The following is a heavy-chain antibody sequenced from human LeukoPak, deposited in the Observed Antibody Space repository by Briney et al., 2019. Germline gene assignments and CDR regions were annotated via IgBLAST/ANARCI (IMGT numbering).Heavy chain of an antibody. Sequence: SETLSLTCTVSGGSISSYYWSWIRQPPGKGLEWIGYIYYSGSTNYNPSLKSRVTISVDTSKNQFSLKLSSVTAADTAVYYCARVFYGLGSFDIWGQGTMVTVSS. J-gene: IGHJ3*02. V-gene: IGHV4-59*01. CDR3: ARVFYGLGSFDI. D-gene: IGHD3-16*01. CDR1: GGSISSYY. CDR2: IYYSGST.